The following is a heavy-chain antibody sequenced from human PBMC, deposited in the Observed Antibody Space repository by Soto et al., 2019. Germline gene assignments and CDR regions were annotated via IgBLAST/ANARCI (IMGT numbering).Heavy chain of an antibody. CDR1: GGTLSSYA. V-gene: IGHV1-18*01. Sequence: ASAKVSCKDSGGTLSSYAMSWVRQEHEQGLEWMGWISAYNGNTNYAQKLQGRVTMTTDTSTSTAYMELRSLRSDDTAVYYCATANLLFLEWSPDPNAFDIWGQGTMVTVSS. CDR3: ATANLLFLEWSPDPNAFDI. J-gene: IGHJ3*02. CDR2: ISAYNGNT. D-gene: IGHD3-3*01.